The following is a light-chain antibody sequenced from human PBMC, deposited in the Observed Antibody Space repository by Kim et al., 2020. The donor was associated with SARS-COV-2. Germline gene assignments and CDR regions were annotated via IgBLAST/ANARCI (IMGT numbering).Light chain of an antibody. CDR3: SSYTSSSTRV. Sequence: GQSITIACTGTSSDVRGYNYVSWYQQHPGKAPIRMIYDVSNRPSGVSNRFSGSTSGNTASLTISGLQAEDEADYYCSSYTSSSTRVFGGGTKLTVL. CDR2: DVS. CDR1: SSDVRGYNY. J-gene: IGLJ3*02. V-gene: IGLV2-14*03.